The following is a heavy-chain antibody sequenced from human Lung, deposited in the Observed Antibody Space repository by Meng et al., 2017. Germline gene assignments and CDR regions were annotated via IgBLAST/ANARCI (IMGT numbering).Heavy chain of an antibody. D-gene: IGHD4-11*01. CDR3: ARGPTTMAHDFDY. Sequence: QGRLQQGGEGLLKPSETLSFTCVVSGGSFSDYYWSWIRQPPGKGLEWIGEINHSGSTNYNPSLESRATISVDTSQSNLSLKLSSVTAADSAVYYCARGPTTMAHDFDYWGQGTLVTVSS. J-gene: IGHJ4*02. V-gene: IGHV4-34*01. CDR1: GGSFSDYY. CDR2: INHSGST.